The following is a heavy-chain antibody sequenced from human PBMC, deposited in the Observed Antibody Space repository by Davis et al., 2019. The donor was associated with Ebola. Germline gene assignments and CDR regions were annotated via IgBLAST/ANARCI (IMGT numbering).Heavy chain of an antibody. D-gene: IGHD4-17*01. CDR1: GYTFTSYA. CDR3: ARATTSGASYYYYYGMDV. V-gene: IGHV1-3*01. CDR2: INAGNGNT. Sequence: AASVKVSCKASGYTFTSYAMHWVRQAPGQRLEWMGWINAGNGNTKYSQKFQGRVTITRDTSASTAYMELSSLRSEDTAVYYCARATTSGASYYYYYGMDVWGQGTTVTVSS. J-gene: IGHJ6*02.